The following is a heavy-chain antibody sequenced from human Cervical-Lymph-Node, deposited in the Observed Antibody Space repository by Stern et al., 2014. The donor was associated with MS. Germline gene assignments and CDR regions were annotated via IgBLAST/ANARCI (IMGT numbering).Heavy chain of an antibody. CDR3: AGDSGAGASCYNY. CDR1: GFTFSDYQ. D-gene: IGHD5-24*01. Sequence: VHLVESGGGLVKPGGSLRLSCATSGFTFSDYQMDWIRQAPGKGLVWVSDISAGSRYTNYADSVRGRFTIARDNARGSLFLQIDRLRAEDTAVYFCAGDSGAGASCYNYWGQGTLVAVSS. V-gene: IGHV3-11*06. J-gene: IGHJ4*02. CDR2: ISAGSRYT.